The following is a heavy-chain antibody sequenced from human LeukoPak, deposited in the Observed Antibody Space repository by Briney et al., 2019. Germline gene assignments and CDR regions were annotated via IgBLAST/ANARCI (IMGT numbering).Heavy chain of an antibody. V-gene: IGHV1-18*01. CDR3: ASEGNEYCGGDCWD. CDR1: GYIFTSYG. CDR2: ISAYNGNT. D-gene: IGHD2-21*02. J-gene: IGHJ4*02. Sequence: ASVKVSCKASGYIFTSYGISGVRQAPGQGLEWMGWISAYNGNTNYAQKLQGRVTMTTDTSTSTAYMELRRLRSDETAVYYCASEGNEYCGGDCWDWGEGTLVTVSS.